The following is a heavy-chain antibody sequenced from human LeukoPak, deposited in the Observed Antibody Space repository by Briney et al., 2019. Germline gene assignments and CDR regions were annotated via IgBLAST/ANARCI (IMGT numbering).Heavy chain of an antibody. CDR1: GYTFTSYD. CDR2: MNPNSGNT. V-gene: IGHV1-8*01. CDR3: ARVSPAATGDYGMDV. J-gene: IGHJ6*02. D-gene: IGHD2-2*01. Sequence: ASVKVSCKASGYTFTSYDINWVRQATGQGLEWMGWMNPNSGNTGYAQKIQGRVTMTRNTSISTAYMELSSLRSEDTAVYYCARVSPAATGDYGMDVWGQGTTVTVSS.